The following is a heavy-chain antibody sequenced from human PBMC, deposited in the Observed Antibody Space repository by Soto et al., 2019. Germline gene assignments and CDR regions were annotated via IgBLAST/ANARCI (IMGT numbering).Heavy chain of an antibody. Sequence: QVQLVQSGAEVKKPGASVKVSCKASGYAFTSYGISWVRQAPGQGLEWMGWISAYNGNTNYAQKLQGRVTMTTDTSTSTAYMELRSLRSDDTAVYYCARGNTYYYDSSGSEGAFDIWGQGTMVTVSS. J-gene: IGHJ3*02. D-gene: IGHD3-22*01. V-gene: IGHV1-18*01. CDR3: ARGNTYYYDSSGSEGAFDI. CDR1: GYAFTSYG. CDR2: ISAYNGNT.